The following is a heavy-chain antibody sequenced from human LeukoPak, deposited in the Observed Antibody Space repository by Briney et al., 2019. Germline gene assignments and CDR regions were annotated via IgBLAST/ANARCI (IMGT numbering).Heavy chain of an antibody. V-gene: IGHV4-39*07. CDR3: ARDGSSYFDY. CDR1: GGSISSSSYY. J-gene: IGHJ4*02. CDR2: IYYSGST. D-gene: IGHD1-26*01. Sequence: KPSETLSLTCTVSGGSISSSSYYWGWIRQPPGKGLEWIGSIYYSGSTYYNPSLKSRVTISVDTSKNQFSLKLSSVTAADTAVYYCARDGSSYFDYWGQGTLVTVSS.